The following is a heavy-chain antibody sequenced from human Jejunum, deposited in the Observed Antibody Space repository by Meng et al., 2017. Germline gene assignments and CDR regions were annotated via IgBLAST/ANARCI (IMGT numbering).Heavy chain of an antibody. CDR1: ANNFTNYD. Sequence: QLQLVQSGSELKNPGASVKASGMAFANNFTNYDINWVRQAPGQGLEWMGWINTKTGNPMYAQGFTGRFVLSLDTSVSTAHLHISTLTPEDTAVYYCATSGGGFDYWGQGTLVTVSS. V-gene: IGHV7-4-1*02. D-gene: IGHD1-26*01. CDR3: ATSGGGFDY. J-gene: IGHJ4*02. CDR2: INTKTGNP.